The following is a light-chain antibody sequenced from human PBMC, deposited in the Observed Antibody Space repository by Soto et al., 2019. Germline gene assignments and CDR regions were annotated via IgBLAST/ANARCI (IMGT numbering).Light chain of an antibody. Sequence: QPVLTQPASVSGSPGQSITISCTGTKSDIGVYNYVSWYQQHPGKAPKLVICEVTNRPSGVSSRFSGSKSGNTASLTISGLRAEDEADYYCTSFTTTNIWVFGGGTKVTVL. CDR2: EVT. CDR1: KSDIGVYNY. CDR3: TSFTTTNIWV. V-gene: IGLV2-14*01. J-gene: IGLJ3*02.